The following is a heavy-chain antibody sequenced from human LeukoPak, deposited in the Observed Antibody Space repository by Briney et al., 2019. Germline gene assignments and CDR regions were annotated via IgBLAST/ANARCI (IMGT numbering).Heavy chain of an antibody. Sequence: PGGSLRLSCAASGFTLSSYDMDWVRHATGKGMEWVSVIGTSGDTCYAGSVKGRFTISRENAKNSFYLQINSLTARDTALYFCSTVGSSCWPNYFHSWGQGTLVTVSS. CDR2: IGTSGDT. CDR3: STVGSSCWPNYFHS. V-gene: IGHV3-13*04. CDR1: GFTLSSYD. D-gene: IGHD6-19*01. J-gene: IGHJ4*02.